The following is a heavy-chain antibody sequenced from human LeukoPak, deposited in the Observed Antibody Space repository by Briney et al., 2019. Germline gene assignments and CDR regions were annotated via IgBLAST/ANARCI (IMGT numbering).Heavy chain of an antibody. J-gene: IGHJ3*02. CDR1: GGSISSDSYY. D-gene: IGHD3-10*01. CDR3: ARWFSSGRNAFDI. V-gene: IGHV4-61*02. CDR2: IYSSGST. Sequence: SETLSLTCIVSGGSISSDSYYWSWIRQPAGKGLEWIGRIYSSGSTNYNPSLKSRVTISIDTSKNQFSLKLSSVAAADTAVYYCARWFSSGRNAFDIRGQGTMVTVSS.